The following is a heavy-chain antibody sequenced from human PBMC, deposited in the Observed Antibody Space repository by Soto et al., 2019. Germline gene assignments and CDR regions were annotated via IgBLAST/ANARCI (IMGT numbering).Heavy chain of an antibody. Sequence: QVQLVESGGGEVQPGRSLRLSCAASGFTFSSYAMHWVRQAPGKGLEWVAVISYDGSNKYYADSVKGRFTISRDNSKNTLYLQMNSLRAEDTAVYYCAREYSSSATHHKFYYYYYYGMDVW. CDR1: GFTFSSYA. CDR2: ISYDGSNK. J-gene: IGHJ6*01. CDR3: AREYSSSATHHKFYYYYYYGMDV. D-gene: IGHD6-6*01. V-gene: IGHV3-30-3*01.